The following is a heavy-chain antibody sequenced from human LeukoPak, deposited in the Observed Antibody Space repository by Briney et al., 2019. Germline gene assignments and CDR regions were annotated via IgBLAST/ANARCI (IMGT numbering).Heavy chain of an antibody. CDR2: ISSSSSYI. D-gene: IGHD6-19*01. V-gene: IGHV3-21*01. CDR3: ARDGSGFNSGGFFDY. Sequence: GGSLRLSCAASGFTFSSYSMNWVRQAPGKGLEWVSSISSSSSYIYYADSVKGRFTISRDNAKNSLYLQMNSLRGEDTAVYYCARDGSGFNSGGFFDYWGQGTLVTVSS. J-gene: IGHJ4*02. CDR1: GFTFSSYS.